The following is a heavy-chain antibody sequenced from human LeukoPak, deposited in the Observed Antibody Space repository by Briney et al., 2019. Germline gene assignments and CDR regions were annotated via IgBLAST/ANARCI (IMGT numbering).Heavy chain of an antibody. CDR3: ARVSTLADSSSWYLY. V-gene: IGHV1-2*02. CDR2: INPNSGGT. Sequence: ASVKVSCKASGYTFTGYYMHWVRQAPGQGLEWMGWINPNSGGTNYAQKFQGRVTMTRDTSISTAYMELNRLRSDDTAVYYCARVSTLADSSSWYLYWGQGTLVTVSS. CDR1: GYTFTGYY. J-gene: IGHJ4*02. D-gene: IGHD6-13*01.